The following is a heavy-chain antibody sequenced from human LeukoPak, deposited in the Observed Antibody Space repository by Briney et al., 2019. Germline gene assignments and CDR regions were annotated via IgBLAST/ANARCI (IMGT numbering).Heavy chain of an antibody. D-gene: IGHD6-19*01. J-gene: IGHJ4*02. CDR1: GFTVSSNY. V-gene: IGHV3-53*01. Sequence: GGSLRLSCAASGFTVSSNYMSWVRQAPGKGLEWVSDIYSGGSTSYADSVKGRFTISRDNSKNTVFLQMNSLRAEDTALYYCATCSSGWYYFDYWGQGTLVTVSS. CDR2: IYSGGST. CDR3: ATCSSGWYYFDY.